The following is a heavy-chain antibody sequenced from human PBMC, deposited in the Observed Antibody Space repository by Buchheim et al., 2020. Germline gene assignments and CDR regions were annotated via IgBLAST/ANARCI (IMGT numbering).Heavy chain of an antibody. CDR1: GYSFTSYW. V-gene: IGHV5-10-1*03. CDR3: ARLFGSGPPGAYYYYGMDV. Sequence: EVQLVQSGAEVKKPGESLRISCKGSGYSFTSYWISWVRQMPGKGLEWMGRIDPSDSYTNYSTSFQGHVTISAAKPISPSYLQWSSLKASDTAMYYCARLFGSGPPGAYYYYGMDVWGQGTT. CDR2: IDPSDSYT. D-gene: IGHD3-10*01. J-gene: IGHJ6*02.